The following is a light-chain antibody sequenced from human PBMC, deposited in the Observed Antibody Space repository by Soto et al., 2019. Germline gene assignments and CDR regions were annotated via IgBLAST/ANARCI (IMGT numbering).Light chain of an antibody. CDR1: KGISSY. Sequence: ILITLSPSTXCGSPSHRVPNPWRESKGISSYLEWYKKKKGKEXKXXXYAASTLKSGVQPRLRGSGSGNDFNITISCMPSEDFETYYCQEYYSYHLTFGRGTEVDI. CDR2: AAS. J-gene: IGKJ3*01. CDR3: QEYYSYHLT. V-gene: IGKV1-8*01.